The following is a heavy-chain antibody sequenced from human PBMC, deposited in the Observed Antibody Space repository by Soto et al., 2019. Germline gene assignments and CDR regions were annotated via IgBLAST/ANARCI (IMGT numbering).Heavy chain of an antibody. D-gene: IGHD3-10*01. Sequence: QVQLVQSGAEVKKPGSSVKVSCKASGGTFNNYAISWVRQAPGLGLEWMGGIIPMFGTTNYVQKFQDRVTMPADESTSPAYMELSRRRAEDTALYFCARGGRTGNFGMAVWGQATTVTVSS. CDR1: GGTFNNYA. J-gene: IGHJ6*01. V-gene: IGHV1-69*01. CDR3: ARGGRTGNFGMAV. CDR2: IIPMFGTT.